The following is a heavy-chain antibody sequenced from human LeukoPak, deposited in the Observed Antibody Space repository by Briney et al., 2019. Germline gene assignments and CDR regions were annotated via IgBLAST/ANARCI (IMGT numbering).Heavy chain of an antibody. CDR2: INHSGST. V-gene: IGHV4-34*01. J-gene: IGHJ6*03. Sequence: SETLSLTCAVYGGSFSGYYWSWIRQPPGKGLEWIGEINHSGSTNYNPSLKSRVTISVDTSKNQFSLKLSSVTAADTAVYYCARLKVVPAAIRPFYYYYMDVWGKGTTVTVSS. CDR3: ARLKVVPAAIRPFYYYYMDV. CDR1: GGSFSGYY. D-gene: IGHD2-2*02.